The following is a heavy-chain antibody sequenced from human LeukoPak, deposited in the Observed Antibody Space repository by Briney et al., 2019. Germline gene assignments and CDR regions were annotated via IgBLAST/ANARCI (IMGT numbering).Heavy chain of an antibody. D-gene: IGHD4-17*01. J-gene: IGHJ4*02. CDR2: VSYTGST. CDR1: GGSISNYH. V-gene: IGHV4-59*01. Sequence: SETLSLTCIVSGGSISNYHWSWVRQPPGKGLEWIGYVSYTGSTNCNPSLKSRVTMSVDTSKNQFSLNLSSVTAADTAMYYCARASTVTTWSLGYWGQGILVTVSS. CDR3: ARASTVTTWSLGY.